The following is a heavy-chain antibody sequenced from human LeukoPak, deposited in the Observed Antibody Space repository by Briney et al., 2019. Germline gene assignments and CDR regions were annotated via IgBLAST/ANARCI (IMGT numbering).Heavy chain of an antibody. V-gene: IGHV5-51*01. Sequence: GGSLKTSCKGSGYSFTSYWIGWVRQMPGKGLGGMGIIYPGDSDTRYSPSFECQVTISADKSISTAYLQWSRLKASDTVMYYCATIAAATADFDYWGQGTLVTVSS. D-gene: IGHD6-13*01. J-gene: IGHJ4*02. CDR3: ATIAAATADFDY. CDR2: IYPGDSDT. CDR1: GYSFTSYW.